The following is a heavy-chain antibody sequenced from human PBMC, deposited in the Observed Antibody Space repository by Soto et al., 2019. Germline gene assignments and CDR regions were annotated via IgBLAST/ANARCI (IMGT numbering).Heavy chain of an antibody. V-gene: IGHV1-69*02. D-gene: IGHD3-22*01. CDR3: ARGGHTYYYDSSGYYMAY. J-gene: IGHJ4*02. CDR2: IIPILGIA. Sequence: SVKVSCKASGGTFSSYTISWVRQAPGQGLEWMGRIIPILGIANYAQKFQGRVTITADKSTSTAYMELSSLRSEDTAVYYCARGGHTYYYDSSGYYMAYWGQGTLVTVSS. CDR1: GGTFSSYT.